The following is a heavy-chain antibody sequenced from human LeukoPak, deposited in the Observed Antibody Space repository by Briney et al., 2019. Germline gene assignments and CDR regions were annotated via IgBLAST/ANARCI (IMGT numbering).Heavy chain of an antibody. V-gene: IGHV3-21*01. Sequence: GGSLRLSCAASGFTFSTYSMNWVRQAPGKGLEWVSSISSSSSYIYYADSVKGRFTISRDNAKNSVYLQMNSLRTEDTAVYYCAKDRERAVGWFDPWGQGTLVTVSS. CDR2: ISSSSSYI. D-gene: IGHD4-23*01. J-gene: IGHJ5*02. CDR3: AKDRERAVGWFDP. CDR1: GFTFSTYS.